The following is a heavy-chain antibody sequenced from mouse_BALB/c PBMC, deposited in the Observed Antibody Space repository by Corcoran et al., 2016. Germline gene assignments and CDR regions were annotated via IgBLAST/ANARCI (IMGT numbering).Heavy chain of an antibody. D-gene: IGHD6-1*01. CDR1: GYTFTNYG. V-gene: IGHV9-3-1*01. J-gene: IGHJ4*01. Sequence: QIQLVQSGPELKKPGETVKISCKDSGYTFTNYGMNWVKQAPGKGLKWMGWINTYTGEPTYADDFKVRFAFSLETSASTAYLQINNLKNEDTATYFCAREPYAMDYWGQGTSVTVSS. CDR2: INTYTGEP. CDR3: AREPYAMDY.